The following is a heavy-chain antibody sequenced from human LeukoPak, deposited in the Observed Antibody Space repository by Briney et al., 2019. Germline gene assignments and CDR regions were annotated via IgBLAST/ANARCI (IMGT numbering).Heavy chain of an antibody. D-gene: IGHD2-15*01. CDR1: GYTFTGYY. Sequence: GASVKVSCKASGYTFTGYYMHWVRQAPEQGLEWMGWINPNSGGTNYAQKFQGRVTMTRDTSISTAYMELSRLRSDDTAVYYCARGYCSGGSCHRRDWFDPWGQGTLVTVSS. J-gene: IGHJ5*02. CDR2: INPNSGGT. V-gene: IGHV1-2*02. CDR3: ARGYCSGGSCHRRDWFDP.